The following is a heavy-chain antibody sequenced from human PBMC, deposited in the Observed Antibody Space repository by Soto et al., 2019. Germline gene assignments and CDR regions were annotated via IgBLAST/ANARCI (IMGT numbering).Heavy chain of an antibody. V-gene: IGHV3-33*01. CDR2: IWYDGSNK. CDR3: AREAVVVPAARSDYEDDGMDV. Sequence: QVQLVESGGGVVQPGRSLRLSCAASGFTFSSYGMHWVRQAPGKGLEWVAVIWYDGSNKYYADSVKGRFTNSRDNSMNTLYLKMNCLRAEYTAVYYWAREAVVVPAARSDYEDDGMDVWCQGTTVTVSS. J-gene: IGHJ6*02. D-gene: IGHD2-2*01. CDR1: GFTFSSYG.